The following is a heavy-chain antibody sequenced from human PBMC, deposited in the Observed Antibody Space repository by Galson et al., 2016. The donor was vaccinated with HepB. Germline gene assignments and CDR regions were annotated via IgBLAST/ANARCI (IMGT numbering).Heavy chain of an antibody. D-gene: IGHD3/OR15-3a*01. J-gene: IGHJ4*02. V-gene: IGHV4-59*08. CDR3: ARLNDFWTGYFDF. CDR1: GGSISIYY. CDR2: VYYSGGT. Sequence: ETLSLTCTVSGGSISIYYWAWIWKSPGRGLEWIGHVYYSGGTTYNPSLESRVTISVDTFENQFSLKLSSVTAADTAFYYCARLNDFWTGYFDFWGQGIPGTVSS.